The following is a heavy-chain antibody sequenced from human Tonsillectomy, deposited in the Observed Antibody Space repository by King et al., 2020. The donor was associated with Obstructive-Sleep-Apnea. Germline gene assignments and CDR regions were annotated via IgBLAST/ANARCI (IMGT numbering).Heavy chain of an antibody. Sequence: VQLVESGGGLVKPGGSLRLSCAASGFSFSTYSMNWVRQAPGKGLEWVAYISSRGGFIDYADSGKGRFTVSRDNAKNSLYLQMNSLGAEDTAVYYCARSYSVVTAFKFFQFWGQGTLVIVSS. V-gene: IGHV3-21*01. D-gene: IGHD2-21*02. CDR2: ISSRGGFI. CDR1: GFSFSTYS. CDR3: ARSYSVVTAFKFFQF. J-gene: IGHJ1*01.